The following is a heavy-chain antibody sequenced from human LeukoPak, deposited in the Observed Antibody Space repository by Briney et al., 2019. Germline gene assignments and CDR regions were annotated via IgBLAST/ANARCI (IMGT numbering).Heavy chain of an antibody. D-gene: IGHD3-22*01. V-gene: IGHV1-24*01. CDR3: ATDYYYDSSGYRYYFDY. CDR1: VDTPSVLS. Sequence: GGSARDSSKQSVDTPSVLSMHSGSHTLEERGGRGWGFDPEDGETIYAQKFQGRVTMTEDTSTDTAYMELSSLRSEDTAVYYCATDYYYDSSGYRYYFDYWGQGTLVTVSS. CDR2: FDPEDGET. J-gene: IGHJ4*02.